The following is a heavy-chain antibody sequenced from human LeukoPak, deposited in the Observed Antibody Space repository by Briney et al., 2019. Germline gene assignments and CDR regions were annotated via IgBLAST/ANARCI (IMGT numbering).Heavy chain of an antibody. J-gene: IGHJ4*02. CDR2: IIPIFGIA. CDR3: ARDDLIRIAVAGSFDY. D-gene: IGHD6-19*01. V-gene: IGHV1-69*04. CDR1: GGTFSSYA. Sequence: SVKASCKASGGTFSSYAISWVRQAPGQGLEWMGRIIPIFGIANYAQKFQGRVTITADKSTSTAYMELSSLRSEDTAVYYCARDDLIRIAVAGSFDYWGQGTLVTVSS.